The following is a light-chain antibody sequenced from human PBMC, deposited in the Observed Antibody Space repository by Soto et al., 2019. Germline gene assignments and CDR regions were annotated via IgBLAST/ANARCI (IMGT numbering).Light chain of an antibody. CDR1: QSVSRN. Sequence: IVMTQSPATLSVSPWDRATLSCRASQSVSRNLAWYQQKLGQAPRLLIYDSSTRATGIPARFSGSGSGTEFTLTISSLQSEDFAVYYCQQRSNWPPITFGQGTRLEIK. CDR3: QQRSNWPPIT. V-gene: IGKV3-15*01. J-gene: IGKJ5*01. CDR2: DSS.